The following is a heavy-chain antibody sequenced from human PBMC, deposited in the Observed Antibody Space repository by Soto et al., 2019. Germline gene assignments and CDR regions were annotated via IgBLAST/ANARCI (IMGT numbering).Heavy chain of an antibody. CDR1: GGSISGYY. Sequence: PSETLSLTCTVSGGSISGYYWSWIRQPPGKRLEWIGYIDYYGSTNYNPSLKSRVTISVDTSKKQFSLNLGSVTAADTAIYYCARYFDWTSGFDIWSQGTMVTVSS. D-gene: IGHD3-9*01. J-gene: IGHJ3*02. CDR3: ARYFDWTSGFDI. CDR2: IDYYGST. V-gene: IGHV4-59*01.